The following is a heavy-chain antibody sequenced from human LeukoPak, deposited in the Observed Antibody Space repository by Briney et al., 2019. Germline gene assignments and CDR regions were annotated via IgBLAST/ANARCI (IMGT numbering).Heavy chain of an antibody. Sequence: GGSLRLSCAASGFTFSSYSMNLVRQAPGKGLEWVSYISSSSSTIYYADSVKGRFTISRDNAKNSLYLQMNSLRAEDTAVYYCARRNYDFWSGYSTLYYYYGMDVWGQGTTVTVSS. CDR2: ISSSSSTI. J-gene: IGHJ6*02. CDR3: ARRNYDFWSGYSTLYYYYGMDV. CDR1: GFTFSSYS. V-gene: IGHV3-48*01. D-gene: IGHD3-3*01.